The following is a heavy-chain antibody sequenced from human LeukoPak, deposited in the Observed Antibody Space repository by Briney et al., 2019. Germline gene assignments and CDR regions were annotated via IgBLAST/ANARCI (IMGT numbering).Heavy chain of an antibody. V-gene: IGHV1-18*01. J-gene: IGHJ3*02. CDR3: AREGGYYGSGSSFDI. CDR2: ISAYNGNT. D-gene: IGHD3-10*01. Sequence: ASVKVSCKASGYTFTSYGISWVRQAPGQGLEWMGWISAYNGNTNYAQKLQGRVTITRDTSASTAYMELSSLRSEDTAVYYCAREGGYYGSGSSFDIWGQGTMVTVSS. CDR1: GYTFTSYG.